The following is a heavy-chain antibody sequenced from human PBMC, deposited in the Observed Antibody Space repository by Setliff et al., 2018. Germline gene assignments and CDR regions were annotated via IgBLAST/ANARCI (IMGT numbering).Heavy chain of an antibody. CDR1: GDSINDYY. CDR2: VFFTGDT. Sequence: SETLSLTCTVSGDSINDYYWSWIRQPPGKGLEWIGYVFFTGDTDYNPSLGSRVTISLDRSKTQFSLKLSSVTAAETAVYYCARGGVTAVWELTDWGQGTLVTVSS. V-gene: IGHV4-59*01. J-gene: IGHJ4*02. D-gene: IGHD2-21*02. CDR3: ARGGVTAVWELTD.